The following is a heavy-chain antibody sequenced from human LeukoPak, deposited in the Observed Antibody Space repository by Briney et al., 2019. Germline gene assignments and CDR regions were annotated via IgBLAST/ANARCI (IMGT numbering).Heavy chain of an antibody. J-gene: IGHJ4*02. V-gene: IGHV3-30*18. CDR1: GFTFSNYD. Sequence: GRSLRLSCAASGFTFSNYDMHWVRQAPGKGLEGGAVISYDGSKKYYVDSVKGRFTISRDNSNSTLYLQMNSLRAEDTAVYYCAKENDFVYWGQGTLVTVSS. CDR2: ISYDGSKK. CDR3: AKENDFVY. D-gene: IGHD3-3*01.